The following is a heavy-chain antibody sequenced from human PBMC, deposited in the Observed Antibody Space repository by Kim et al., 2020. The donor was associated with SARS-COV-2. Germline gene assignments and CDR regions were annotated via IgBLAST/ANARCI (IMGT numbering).Heavy chain of an antibody. CDR3: ARDGYCSTTTCSPYFDY. D-gene: IGHD2-2*03. J-gene: IGHJ4*02. Sequence: FQGRVTMTRDTSTSTVYMELSSLRSEDTAVYYCARDGYCSTTTCSPYFDYWGQGTLVTVSS. V-gene: IGHV1-46*01.